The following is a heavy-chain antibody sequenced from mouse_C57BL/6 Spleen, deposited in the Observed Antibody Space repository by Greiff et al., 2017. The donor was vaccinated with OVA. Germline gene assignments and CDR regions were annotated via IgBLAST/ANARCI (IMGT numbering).Heavy chain of an antibody. Sequence: EVQLVESGPGMVKPSQSLSLTCTVTGYSITSGYDWHWIRHFPGNKLEWMGYISYSGSTNYNPSLKSRISITHDTSKNHFFLKLNSVTTEDTATYYCAREALIDYGSTYFDVWGTGTTVTVSS. CDR3: AREALIDYGSTYFDV. V-gene: IGHV3-1*01. D-gene: IGHD1-1*01. CDR2: ISYSGST. CDR1: GYSITSGYD. J-gene: IGHJ1*03.